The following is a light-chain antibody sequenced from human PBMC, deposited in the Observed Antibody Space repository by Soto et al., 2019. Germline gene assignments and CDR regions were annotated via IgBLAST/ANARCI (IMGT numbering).Light chain of an antibody. CDR1: SGHSSYA. CDR3: QTWGTGIHYV. V-gene: IGLV4-69*01. CDR2: LNSDDSH. Sequence: QPVLTQSPSASASLGASVKLTCTLSSGHSSYAIAWHQQQPEKGPRYLMKLNSDDSHRKGDGIPDRFSGSSSGAERYLTISSLQYEDEADYYCQTWGTGIHYVFGTGTKLTVL. J-gene: IGLJ1*01.